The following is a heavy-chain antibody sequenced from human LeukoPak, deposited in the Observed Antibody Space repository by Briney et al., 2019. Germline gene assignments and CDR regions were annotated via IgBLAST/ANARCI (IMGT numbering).Heavy chain of an antibody. V-gene: IGHV3-30*02. D-gene: IGHD3-10*01. CDR1: GFTFSRCD. CDR3: AKRSMVRGVQFDAFDL. Sequence: GGSLRLSCAASGFTFSRCDMHWVRQAPGKGLEWVAFVLYDESLKYYADSVRGRVTISRDNSRNTLYLQMNSLRAEDTAVYYCAKRSMVRGVQFDAFDLWGQGTIITVSS. CDR2: VLYDESLK. J-gene: IGHJ3*01.